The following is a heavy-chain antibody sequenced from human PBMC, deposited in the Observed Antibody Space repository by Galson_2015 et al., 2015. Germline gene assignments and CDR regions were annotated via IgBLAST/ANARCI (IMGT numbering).Heavy chain of an antibody. Sequence: SLRLSCAASGFTFSTYTMNWVRQAPGKGLEWVSSITADSSFIYYADSMKGRFTISRDNAKNSLFLQMNSLRAEDTAMYYCARDAYGGNFDQWGQGTLVTVSS. CDR1: GFTFSTYT. V-gene: IGHV3-21*06. J-gene: IGHJ5*02. D-gene: IGHD4-23*01. CDR2: ITADSSFI. CDR3: ARDAYGGNFDQ.